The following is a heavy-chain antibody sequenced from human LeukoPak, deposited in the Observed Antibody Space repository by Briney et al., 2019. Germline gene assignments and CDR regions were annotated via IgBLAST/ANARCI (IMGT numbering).Heavy chain of an antibody. CDR3: AKVLDDAFDI. V-gene: IGHV3-23*01. Sequence: PGGSLRLSCAASGFTFSSYEMNWVRQAPGKGLEWVSAISGSGGSTYYADSVKGRFTISRDNSKNTLYLQMNSLRAEDTAVYYCAKVLDDAFDIWGQGTMVTVSS. D-gene: IGHD1-1*01. J-gene: IGHJ3*02. CDR1: GFTFSSYE. CDR2: ISGSGGST.